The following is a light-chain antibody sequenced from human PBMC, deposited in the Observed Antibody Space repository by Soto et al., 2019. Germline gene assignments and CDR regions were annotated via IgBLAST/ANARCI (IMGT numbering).Light chain of an antibody. CDR3: QQCGRSPRT. CDR1: QTVSSSY. V-gene: IGKV3-20*01. J-gene: IGKJ4*01. CDR2: GAS. Sequence: EIVLTQSPGTLSLSPGERATLSCRASQTVSSSYLAWYQQKPGQAPRLLIYGASSRATGIPDRFSGGGSGTDFTLTISRLEPEDFAVYYCQQCGRSPRTFGGGTKVEIK.